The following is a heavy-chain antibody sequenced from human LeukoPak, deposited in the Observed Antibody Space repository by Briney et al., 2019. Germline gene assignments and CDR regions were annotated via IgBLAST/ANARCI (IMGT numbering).Heavy chain of an antibody. Sequence: GGSLRLSCAASGFTFSSYWMQWVRQAPGKGLVWVSRINTDGSSTSCADSVKGRFTISRDNSKNTLYLQMNSLRAEDTAVYYCARIVGAIAQNWFDPWGQGTLVTVSS. D-gene: IGHD1-26*01. J-gene: IGHJ5*01. V-gene: IGHV3-74*01. CDR2: INTDGSST. CDR1: GFTFSSYW. CDR3: ARIVGAIAQNWFDP.